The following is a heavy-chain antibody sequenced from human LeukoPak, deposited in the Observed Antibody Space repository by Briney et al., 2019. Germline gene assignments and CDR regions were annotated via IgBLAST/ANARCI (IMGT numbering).Heavy chain of an antibody. CDR1: GYTFTAYH. CDR3: ARDYYSGTYAH. CDR2: INPNNGDT. D-gene: IGHD1-26*01. Sequence: VASVKVSCKASGYTFTAYHMRWLRQAPGQGLEWVGRINPNNGDTYYAQKFQGRVTMTTDASISTAYMVLTSLTSDDTALYFCARDYYSGTYAHWGQGTQVTVSS. J-gene: IGHJ4*02. V-gene: IGHV1-2*06.